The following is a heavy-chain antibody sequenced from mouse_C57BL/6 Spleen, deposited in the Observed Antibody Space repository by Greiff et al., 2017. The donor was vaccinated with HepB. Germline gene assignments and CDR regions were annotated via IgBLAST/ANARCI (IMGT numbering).Heavy chain of an antibody. D-gene: IGHD1-1*02. CDR1: GYTFTSYW. CDR3: ARWWGYDY. V-gene: IGHV1-50*01. CDR2: IDPSDSYT. Sequence: QVQLQQPGAELVKPGASVKLSCKASGYTFTSYWMQWVKQRPGQGLEWIGEIDPSDSYTNYNQKFKGKATLTVDTSSSTAYMQLSSLNSEDSAVYYCARWWGYDYWGQGTTLTVSS. J-gene: IGHJ2*01.